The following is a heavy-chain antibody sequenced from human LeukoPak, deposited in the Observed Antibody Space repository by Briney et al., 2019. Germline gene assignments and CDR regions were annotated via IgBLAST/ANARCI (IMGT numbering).Heavy chain of an antibody. V-gene: IGHV3-23*03. D-gene: IGHD1-26*01. J-gene: IGHJ4*02. CDR2: IYSGGST. Sequence: GGSLRLSCAASGFTFSSYAMSWVRQAPGKGLEWVSVIYSGGSTYYADSVKGRFTISRDNSKNTLYLQMNSLRAEDTAVYYCAKDSGGTKPFDYWGQGTLVTVSS. CDR1: GFTFSSYA. CDR3: AKDSGGTKPFDY.